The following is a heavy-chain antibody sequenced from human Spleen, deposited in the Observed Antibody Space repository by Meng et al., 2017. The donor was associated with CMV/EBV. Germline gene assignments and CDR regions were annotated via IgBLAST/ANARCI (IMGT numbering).Heavy chain of an antibody. CDR3: ARGNNYYDSSGYDP. CDR2: IYYSGGT. CDR1: GGSISSYY. Sequence: SETLSLTCTVSGGSISSYYWSWIRQPPGKGLEWIGYIYYSGGTNYNPSLKSRVTISVDTSKNQFSLKLSSVTAADTAVYYCARGNNYYDSSGYDPWGQGTLVTVSS. V-gene: IGHV4-59*01. D-gene: IGHD3-22*01. J-gene: IGHJ5*02.